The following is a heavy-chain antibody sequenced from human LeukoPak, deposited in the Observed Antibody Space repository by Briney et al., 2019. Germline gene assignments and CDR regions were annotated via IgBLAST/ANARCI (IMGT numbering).Heavy chain of an antibody. CDR1: GCTFTSYG. D-gene: IGHD5-12*01. CDR3: ARDNYDSLDY. V-gene: IGHV1-18*01. CDR2: ISAYNGNK. Sequence: GASVKVSCKASGCTFTSYGISWVRQAPGQGLEWMGWISAYNGNKNYAQKLQGRVPMTTDTYTSTDYMELRSLRSDDTAVYYCARDNYDSLDYWGQGTLVTVSS. J-gene: IGHJ4*02.